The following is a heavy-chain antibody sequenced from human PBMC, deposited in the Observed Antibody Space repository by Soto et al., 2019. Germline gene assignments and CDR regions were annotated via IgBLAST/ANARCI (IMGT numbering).Heavy chain of an antibody. CDR2: ISSSSSYI. CDR1: GFTFSSYS. J-gene: IGHJ4*02. V-gene: IGHV3-21*01. CDR3: ARVRGGFFDY. D-gene: IGHD2-15*01. Sequence: EVQLVESGGGLVKPGGSLRLSCAASGFTFSSYSMNWVRQAPGKGLEWVSSISSSSSYIYYADSVKGRFTISRDNAKNSLYLQMKSLRAEDTAVYYCARVRGGFFDYWGQGTLVTVSS.